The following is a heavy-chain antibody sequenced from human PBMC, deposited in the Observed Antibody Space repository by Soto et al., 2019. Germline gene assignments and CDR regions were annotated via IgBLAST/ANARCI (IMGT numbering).Heavy chain of an antibody. CDR3: ARGQPPHNMGYYFDY. D-gene: IGHD1-1*01. CDR2: ISYDGSNK. CDR1: GFPFSSHA. Sequence: PGDSIGLSIASSGFPFSSHAMHWVRQSPGKGLEWVAVISYDGSNKYYADSVKGRFTISRDNSKNTLYLQMNSLRAEDTAVYYCARGQPPHNMGYYFDYWGQGTLVPVSS. V-gene: IGHV3-30-3*01. J-gene: IGHJ4*02.